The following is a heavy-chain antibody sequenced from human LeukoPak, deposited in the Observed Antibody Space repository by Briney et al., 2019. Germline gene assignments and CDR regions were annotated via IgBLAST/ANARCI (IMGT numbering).Heavy chain of an antibody. V-gene: IGHV1-2*04. CDR2: INPNSGGT. Sequence: GASVKVSCKASGYTFTSYGISWVRQAPGQGLEWMGWINPNSGGTNYAQKFQGWVTMTRDTSISTAYMELSRLRSDDTAVYYCARAESGGSYDYWGQGTLVTVSS. CDR1: GYTFTSYG. CDR3: ARAESGGSYDY. J-gene: IGHJ4*02. D-gene: IGHD1-26*01.